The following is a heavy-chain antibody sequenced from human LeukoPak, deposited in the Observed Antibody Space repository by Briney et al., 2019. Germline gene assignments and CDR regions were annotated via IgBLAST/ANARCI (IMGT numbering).Heavy chain of an antibody. CDR1: GYTFTDYY. CDR2: INPNSGGT. D-gene: IGHD6-13*01. V-gene: IGHV1-2*06. J-gene: IGHJ4*02. Sequence: AASVQVSYKASGYTFTDYYMHWVRQAPGQGLEWMGRINPNSGGTNYAQKFQGRVTMTRDTSISTAYMELSRLRSDDTAVYYCARDSYSSSWTPGRDYWGQGTLVTVSS. CDR3: ARDSYSSSWTPGRDY.